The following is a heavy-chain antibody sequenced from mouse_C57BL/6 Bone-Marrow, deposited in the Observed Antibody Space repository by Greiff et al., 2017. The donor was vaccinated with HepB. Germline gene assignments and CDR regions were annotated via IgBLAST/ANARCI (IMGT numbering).Heavy chain of an antibody. CDR2: IYPGSGNT. D-gene: IGHD2-3*01. CDR3: ARGEIYDGYCPFAY. CDR1: GYTFTDYY. Sequence: QVQLQQSGPELVKPGASVKISCKASGYTFTDYYINWVKQRPGQGLESIGWIYPGSGNTKYNEKFKSKATLTVDPSSSTAYMQLSSLSSEVSAVYFCARGEIYDGYCPFAYWGQGTLFTVSA. V-gene: IGHV1-84*01. J-gene: IGHJ3*01.